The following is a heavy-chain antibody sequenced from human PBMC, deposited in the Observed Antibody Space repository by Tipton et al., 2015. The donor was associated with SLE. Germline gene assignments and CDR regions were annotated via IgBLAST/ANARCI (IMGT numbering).Heavy chain of an antibody. Sequence: QLVQSGAEVKQPGESLKISCEASGYTFSTYWVTWVRQTPGEGLVWMGTIYPGDSDTKYNPSFQGRVNISADKSTNTAYLQWGSLRATDTAIYYCARPRQDQSLVTRGHGTLVTVSS. CDR1: GYTFSTYW. J-gene: IGHJ4*01. CDR3: ARPRQDQSLVT. CDR2: IYPGDSDT. V-gene: IGHV5-51*01. D-gene: IGHD2-2*01.